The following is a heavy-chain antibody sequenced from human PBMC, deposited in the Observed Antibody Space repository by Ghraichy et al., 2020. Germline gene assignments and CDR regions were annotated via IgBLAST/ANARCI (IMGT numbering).Heavy chain of an antibody. V-gene: IGHV3-49*03. D-gene: IGHD3-3*01. J-gene: IGHJ3*02. CDR2: IRSKAYGGTT. Sequence: GGSLRLSCTASGFTFGDYAMSWFRQAPGKGLEWVGFIRSKAYGGTTEYAASVKGRFTISRDDSKSIAYLQMNSLKTEDTAVYYCTRSRAITIFGVVIRHDAFDIWGQGTMVTVSS. CDR3: TRSRAITIFGVVIRHDAFDI. CDR1: GFTFGDYA.